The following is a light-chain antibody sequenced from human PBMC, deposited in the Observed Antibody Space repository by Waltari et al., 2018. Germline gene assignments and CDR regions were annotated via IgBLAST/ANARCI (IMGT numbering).Light chain of an antibody. J-gene: IGKJ1*01. CDR3: QQYYSYPWT. CDR2: AAS. Sequence: IQMTQSPSSLSASAGDRVTITCQASQDINKYLNWYQQKPGKAPKLLIYAASTLQSGVPSRFSGSGSGTDFTLTISCLQSEDFATYYCQQYYSYPWTFGQGTKVEIK. V-gene: IGKV1-8*01. CDR1: QDINKY.